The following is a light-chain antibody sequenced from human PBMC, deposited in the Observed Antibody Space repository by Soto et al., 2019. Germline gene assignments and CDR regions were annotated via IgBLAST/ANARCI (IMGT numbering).Light chain of an antibody. CDR1: QSVSSA. CDR3: HQRQSWPRT. Sequence: ETVMTQSPATLSVSPGERAPLSCRASQSVSSALAWYQQKPGLPPRLLIYDASTRATGIPARFSGSGSGTDFTLTISSLEPEDFAVYYCHQRQSWPRTFGQGTKVDIK. J-gene: IGKJ1*01. CDR2: DAS. V-gene: IGKV3-15*01.